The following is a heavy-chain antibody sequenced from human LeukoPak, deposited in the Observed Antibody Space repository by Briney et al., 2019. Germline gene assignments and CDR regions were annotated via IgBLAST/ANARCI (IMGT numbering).Heavy chain of an antibody. CDR1: RGSIFIGSYY. J-gene: IGHJ3*02. CDR3: ARHRGGWDAFDI. V-gene: IGHV4-39*01. CDR2: VDYSGST. Sequence: SETLSLTCTVSRGSIFIGSYYWGWIRQPPGKGLEWIGSVDYSGSTYYSPSLKSRVTVSVDTSKNQFSLKLSSVTAADTAVYYCARHRGGWDAFDIWGQGTVVPVSS.